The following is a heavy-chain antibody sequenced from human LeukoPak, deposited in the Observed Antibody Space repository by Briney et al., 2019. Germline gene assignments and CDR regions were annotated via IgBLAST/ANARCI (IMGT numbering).Heavy chain of an antibody. CDR2: ISSISSTI. D-gene: IGHD3-9*01. Sequence: AVGALRLSCAASGFTFSSYSMNWVRQAPGKGLEWVSYISSISSTIYYADSGKGRFTISRDNAKNSLYLQMNSLRAEDTAVYYCARSGLGLVIIRAYMDVWGKGTTVTISS. J-gene: IGHJ6*03. V-gene: IGHV3-48*04. CDR1: GFTFSSYS. CDR3: ARSGLGLVIIRAYMDV.